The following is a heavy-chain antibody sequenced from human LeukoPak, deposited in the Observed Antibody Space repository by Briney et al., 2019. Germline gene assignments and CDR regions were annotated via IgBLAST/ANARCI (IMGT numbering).Heavy chain of an antibody. Sequence: PSETLSLTCAVSGGSISSGGYSWSWIRQPPGKGLEWIGYIYHSGSTYYNPSLKSRVTISVDTSKNQFSLKLSSVTAADTAVYYCARGRYYKFWGQGTLVTVSS. D-gene: IGHD3-10*01. J-gene: IGHJ4*02. CDR1: GGSISSGGYS. CDR3: ARGRYYKF. V-gene: IGHV4-30-2*01. CDR2: IYHSGST.